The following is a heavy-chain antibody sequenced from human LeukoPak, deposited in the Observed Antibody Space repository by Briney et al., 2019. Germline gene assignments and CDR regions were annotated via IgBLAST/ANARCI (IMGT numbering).Heavy chain of an antibody. V-gene: IGHV4-59*01. J-gene: IGHJ3*02. CDR1: SGSFRTYY. Sequence: SETLSLTCTVSSGSFRTYYWSWIRQPPGKGLEWIGYIFYNEGTSYNPSPKSRVTISVDTSNNQLSLKVNSVTAADTAMYYCVKSNSRYQPWTLDIWGRGTMVTVSS. D-gene: IGHD2-2*01. CDR2: IFYNEGT. CDR3: VKSNSRYQPWTLDI.